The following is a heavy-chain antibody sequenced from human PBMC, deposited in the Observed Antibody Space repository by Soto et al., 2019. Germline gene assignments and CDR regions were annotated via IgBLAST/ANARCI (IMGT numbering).Heavy chain of an antibody. V-gene: IGHV3-23*01. CDR1: GFTFSIYF. CDR3: AKYSQHTPFDX. D-gene: IGHD2-2*02. CDR2: ISDRSDET. Sequence: GGSLRLSFAASGFTFSIYFMTWVRQAPGKGPEWVSSISDRSDETHYADSVKGRFTISRDNSKSTLYLQLSSLRAEDTAMYYCAKYSQHTPFDXWGQGALVTVSX. J-gene: IGHJ4*02.